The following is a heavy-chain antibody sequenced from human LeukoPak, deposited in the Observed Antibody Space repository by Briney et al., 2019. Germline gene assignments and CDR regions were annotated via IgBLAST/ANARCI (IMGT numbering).Heavy chain of an antibody. D-gene: IGHD3-22*01. CDR2: ISSSSSYI. CDR1: GFTFSSYS. CDR3: ARDSYYYDSSGFAYAFDI. Sequence: GGSLRLSCAASGFTFSSYSMNWVRQAPGEGLEWVSSISSSSSYIYYADSVKGRFTISRDNAKNSLYLQMNSLRAEDTAVYYCARDSYYYDSSGFAYAFDIWGQGTMVTVSS. J-gene: IGHJ3*02. V-gene: IGHV3-21*01.